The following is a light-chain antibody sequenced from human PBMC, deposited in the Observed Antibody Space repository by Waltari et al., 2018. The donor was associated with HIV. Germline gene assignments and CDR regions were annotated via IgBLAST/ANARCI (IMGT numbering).Light chain of an antibody. J-gene: IGKJ2*01. Sequence: AIRMTQSPSSFSASTGDRVTITCRASQGISSYLDWYQQKPGKAPKLLLYTASTLQTGVPSRFSGSGSGTDFTLTISCLQSEDFATYYCQQYYSHPPTFGQGTKLEIK. CDR1: QGISSY. V-gene: IGKV1-8*01. CDR2: TAS. CDR3: QQYYSHPPT.